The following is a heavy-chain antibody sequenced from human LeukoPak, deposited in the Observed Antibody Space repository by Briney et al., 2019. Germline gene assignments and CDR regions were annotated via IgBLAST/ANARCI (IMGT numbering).Heavy chain of an antibody. CDR2: INYNGGST. CDR3: VTYSGYDPGRY. J-gene: IGHJ4*02. Sequence: GESLRLSCSASGFTFSTYSMHWVRQAPGRGLEYVSGINYNGGSTNYADSVKGRFTISRDNSKNTLYLQMNRLRTEDTAVYYCVTYSGYDPGRYWGQGTLVTVST. D-gene: IGHD5-12*01. CDR1: GFTFSTYS. V-gene: IGHV3-64D*06.